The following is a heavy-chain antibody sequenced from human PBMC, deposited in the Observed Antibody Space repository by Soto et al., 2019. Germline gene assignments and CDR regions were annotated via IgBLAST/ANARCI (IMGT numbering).Heavy chain of an antibody. Sequence: PSETLSLTCAVYGGSFSGYYWSWIRQPPGKGLEWIGEINHFGVSNYNPSLNSRITISLDTSKNQFSLRLSSVTAADTAVYYCASGDGIMVTFGGLVPPTTWGQGTLVTVSS. CDR1: GGSFSGYY. CDR2: INHFGVS. D-gene: IGHD3-16*01. J-gene: IGHJ4*02. CDR3: ASGDGIMVTFGGLVPPTT. V-gene: IGHV4-34*01.